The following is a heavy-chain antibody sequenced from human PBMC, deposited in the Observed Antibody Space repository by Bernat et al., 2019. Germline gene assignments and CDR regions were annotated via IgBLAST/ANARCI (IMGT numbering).Heavy chain of an antibody. CDR2: ISGSGDST. Sequence: EVQLLESGGGLVQPGGSLRLSCAASGFTFSNYAMSWVRQAPGKGLEWVSTISGSGDSTYDAESVKGRFTISGDNSKNTLFLQMNSLRAEDTALYYCAKDRRVVTGVGRQNFDHWGQGSLVTVSS. D-gene: IGHD2-21*02. CDR3: AKDRRVVTGVGRQNFDH. V-gene: IGHV3-23*01. J-gene: IGHJ4*02. CDR1: GFTFSNYA.